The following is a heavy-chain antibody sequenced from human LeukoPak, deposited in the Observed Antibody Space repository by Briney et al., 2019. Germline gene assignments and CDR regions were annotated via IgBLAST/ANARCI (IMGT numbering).Heavy chain of an antibody. Sequence: SETLSLTCTVSGGSISSYYWSWIRQPPGKGLEWIGYIYYSGSTNYNPSLKSRVTISVDTSKNQFSLKLSSVTAADTAVYYCARVGGGYYDILTGRYYFDYWGQGTLVTVSS. J-gene: IGHJ4*02. CDR1: GGSISSYY. CDR3: ARVGGGYYDILTGRYYFDY. V-gene: IGHV4-59*01. D-gene: IGHD3-9*01. CDR2: IYYSGST.